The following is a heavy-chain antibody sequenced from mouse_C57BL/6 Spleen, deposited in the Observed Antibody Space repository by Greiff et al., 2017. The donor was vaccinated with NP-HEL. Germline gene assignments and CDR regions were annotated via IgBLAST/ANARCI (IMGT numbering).Heavy chain of an antibody. Sequence: DVHLVESGGGLVKPGGSLKLSCAASGFTFSSYAMSWVRQTPEKRLEWVATISDGGSYTYYPDNVKGRFTISRDNAKNNLYLQMSHLKSEDTAMYYCERHYYGSSLDYWGQGTTLTVSS. CDR2: ISDGGSYT. CDR3: ERHYYGSSLDY. CDR1: GFTFSSYA. D-gene: IGHD1-1*01. J-gene: IGHJ2*01. V-gene: IGHV5-4*01.